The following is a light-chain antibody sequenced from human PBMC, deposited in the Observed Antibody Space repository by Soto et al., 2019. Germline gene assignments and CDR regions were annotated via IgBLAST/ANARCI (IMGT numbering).Light chain of an antibody. CDR2: EVS. J-gene: IGLJ2*01. CDR1: SSDVGGYNY. Sequence: QSALTQPPSASGSPGQSVTISCTGTSSDVGGYNYVSWYQQHPGKAPKLMIYEVSKRPSGVPDRFSGSKSGNTASLTVSGLQAEDQADYFCKSYAGSNILFGGGTKLTVL. CDR3: KSYAGSNIL. V-gene: IGLV2-8*01.